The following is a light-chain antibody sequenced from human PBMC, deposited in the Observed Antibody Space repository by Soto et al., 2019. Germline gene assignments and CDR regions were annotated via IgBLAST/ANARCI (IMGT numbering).Light chain of an antibody. V-gene: IGKV1-5*01. J-gene: IGKJ1*01. CDR2: DAS. CDR1: QSINSW. Sequence: DIQMTQSPSTLSASLGDRFTITCLASQSINSWLAWYQQKPGKAPQILIYDASTLKSGVPSRFSASGSGTEFTLIISSLQPDDFATYYCQQYTSYSWTFGQGTKVDIK. CDR3: QQYTSYSWT.